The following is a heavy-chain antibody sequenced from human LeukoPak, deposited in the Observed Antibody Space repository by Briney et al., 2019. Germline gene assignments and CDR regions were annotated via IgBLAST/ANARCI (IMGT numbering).Heavy chain of an antibody. D-gene: IGHD4-17*01. CDR2: IYYSGST. J-gene: IGHJ5*02. CDR3: ARLGTTVTTSWFDP. CDR1: GGSISSSSYY. Sequence: SETLSLTCTVSGGSISSSSYYWGWIRQPPGKGLEWIGSIYYSGSTYYNPSLKSRVTISVDTSKNQFSLKLSSVTAADTAVYYCARLGTTVTTSWFDPWGQGTLVTVSS. V-gene: IGHV4-39*01.